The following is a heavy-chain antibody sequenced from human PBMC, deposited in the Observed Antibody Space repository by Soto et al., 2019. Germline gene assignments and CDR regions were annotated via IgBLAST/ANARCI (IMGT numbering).Heavy chain of an antibody. Sequence: QVQLVQSGAEVKKPGSSVKVSCKASGGTFSSYTISWERQAPGQGLEWMGRIIPILGIANYAKKFQGRVTITADKSTSTADMELSSLRSEDTAVYYCARNNCSSTSCYRYYGIDVWGQGTTVTVSS. CDR2: IIPILGIA. V-gene: IGHV1-69*02. CDR1: GGTFSSYT. J-gene: IGHJ6*02. CDR3: ARNNCSSTSCYRYYGIDV. D-gene: IGHD2-2*01.